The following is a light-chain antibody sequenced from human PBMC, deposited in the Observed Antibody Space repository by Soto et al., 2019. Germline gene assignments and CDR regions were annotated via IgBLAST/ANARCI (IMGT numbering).Light chain of an antibody. CDR3: QQYNSDPYT. CDR1: QPISNW. Sequence: DIRMTQSPSTLSASVGDRVTICCRASQPISNWVAWYQQKPGRAPKLLISDSSNLETGVPPRFSGTGSGTQYTLIISGLQPDDSATYYCQQYNSDPYTFGQGTKLQI. CDR2: DSS. J-gene: IGKJ2*01. V-gene: IGKV1-5*01.